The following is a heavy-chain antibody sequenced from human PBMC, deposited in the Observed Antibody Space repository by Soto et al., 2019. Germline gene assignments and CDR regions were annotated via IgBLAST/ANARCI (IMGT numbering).Heavy chain of an antibody. CDR3: AKVGATKDYYYYYMDV. D-gene: IGHD1-26*01. CDR1: GFTFNSYP. V-gene: IGHV3-23*01. CDR2: ISGSGGNP. Sequence: GGSLRLSCVPSGFTFNSYPMSWVRQAPGKGLEWVSSISGSGGNPNYADSVKGRFTISTDNSKNTLYLQMNSLRAEDTAVYYCAKVGATKDYYYYYMDVWGKGTTVTVSS. J-gene: IGHJ6*03.